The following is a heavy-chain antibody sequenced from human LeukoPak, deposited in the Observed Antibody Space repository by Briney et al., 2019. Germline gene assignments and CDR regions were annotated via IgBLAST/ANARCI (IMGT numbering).Heavy chain of an antibody. V-gene: IGHV3-23*01. CDR2: ISGSGGST. CDR3: AKKWGVGTTTLDYFDY. D-gene: IGHD1-26*01. J-gene: IGHJ4*02. Sequence: GGSLRLSCAASGFTFSNYAMSWVRQAPGKGLEWVSGISGSGGSTYYPDSVKGRFTISRDNSKNTLYLQMNSLTDEDTAVYYCAKKWGVGTTTLDYFDYWGQGTLVTVSS. CDR1: GFTFSNYA.